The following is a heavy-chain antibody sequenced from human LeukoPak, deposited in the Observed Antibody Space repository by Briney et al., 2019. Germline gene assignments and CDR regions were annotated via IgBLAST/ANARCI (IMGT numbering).Heavy chain of an antibody. CDR3: AKEGSLLVNHYGMDV. J-gene: IGHJ6*02. Sequence: GGSLRLSCAASGFTFSSYAMNWVRQAPGKGLEWVSGISGSGGSTYYADSVEGRFTISRDNSKNTLYLQMNSLRAEDTAVYYCAKEGSLLVNHYGMDVWGQGTTVSVSS. CDR2: ISGSGGST. D-gene: IGHD1-26*01. CDR1: GFTFSSYA. V-gene: IGHV3-23*01.